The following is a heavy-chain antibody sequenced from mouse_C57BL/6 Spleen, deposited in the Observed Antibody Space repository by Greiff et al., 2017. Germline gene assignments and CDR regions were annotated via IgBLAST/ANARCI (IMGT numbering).Heavy chain of an antibody. V-gene: IGHV1-15*01. CDR3: TRPSFITTVVATDY. D-gene: IGHD1-1*01. CDR2: IDPETGGT. J-gene: IGHJ2*01. CDR1: GYTFTDYE. Sequence: VKLQQSGAELVRPGASVTLSCKASGYTFTDYEMHWVKQTPVHGLEWIGAIDPETGGTAYNQKFKGKDILTADKSSSTAYMELRSLTSEDSAVYYCTRPSFITTVVATDYWGQGTTLTVSS.